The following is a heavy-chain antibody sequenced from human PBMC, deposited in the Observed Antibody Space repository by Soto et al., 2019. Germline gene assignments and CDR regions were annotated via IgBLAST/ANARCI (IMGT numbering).Heavy chain of an antibody. J-gene: IGHJ5*02. D-gene: IGHD3-22*01. Sequence: GGSLRLSCAASGLTFSSYSMNWVRQAPGKGLEWVSYISSSSSTIYYADSVKGRFTISRDNAKNSLYLQMNSLRAEDTAVYYCARDRFDYYDSSGYWRFDPWGQGTLVTVSS. CDR3: ARDRFDYYDSSGYWRFDP. CDR2: ISSSSSTI. CDR1: GLTFSSYS. V-gene: IGHV3-48*01.